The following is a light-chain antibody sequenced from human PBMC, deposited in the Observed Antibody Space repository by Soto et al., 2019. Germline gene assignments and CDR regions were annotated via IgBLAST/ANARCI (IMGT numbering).Light chain of an antibody. Sequence: DLQMTQSPSSLSASVGDRVTITCRASQSISSYLNWYQQKPGKAPKLLIYAASSLQSGVPSRFGGSGSGTDFTLTISSLQPEDFATYYCQQSYSTLPITFGQGTRLEIK. CDR3: QQSYSTLPIT. CDR2: AAS. J-gene: IGKJ5*01. V-gene: IGKV1-39*01. CDR1: QSISSY.